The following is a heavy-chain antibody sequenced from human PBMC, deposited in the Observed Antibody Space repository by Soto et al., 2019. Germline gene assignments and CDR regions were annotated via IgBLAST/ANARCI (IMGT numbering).Heavy chain of an antibody. CDR3: ARYGVGSPERFDY. Sequence: ASVKVSCMASGYTFTGYYMHWVRQATGQGLEWMGWINPNSGGTNYAQKFQGRFTMTRDTSISTAYMELSTLRSDDTAVYYCARYGVGSPERFDYWGQGTLVTVSS. D-gene: IGHD1-26*01. CDR2: INPNSGGT. CDR1: GYTFTGYY. J-gene: IGHJ4*02. V-gene: IGHV1-2*02.